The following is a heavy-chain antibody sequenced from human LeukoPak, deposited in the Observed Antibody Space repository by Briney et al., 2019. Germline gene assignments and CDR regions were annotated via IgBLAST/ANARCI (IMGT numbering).Heavy chain of an antibody. V-gene: IGHV1-24*01. CDR2: FDPEDGET. J-gene: IGHJ6*02. D-gene: IGHD5-24*01. CDR1: GYTLTELS. Sequence: ASVKISCKVSGYTLTELSMHWVRQAPGKGLEWMGGFDPEDGETIYAQKFQGRVTMTEDTSTDTAYMELSSLRSEDTAVYYCAKALSSDGYNYEKALDVWGRGTTVTVSS. CDR3: AKALSSDGYNYEKALDV.